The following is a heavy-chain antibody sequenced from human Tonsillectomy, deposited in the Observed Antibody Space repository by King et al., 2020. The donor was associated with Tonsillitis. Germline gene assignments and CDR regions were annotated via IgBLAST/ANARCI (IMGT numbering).Heavy chain of an antibody. D-gene: IGHD4-23*01. Sequence: VQLVESGGGLVQPGGSLKLSCAASGFTFSGSAMHWVRQASGKGLEWVGRIRSKANSYATAYAASVKGRFTISRDDSKNTAYLQMNSLKTEDTAVYYCTRLGLSYGGDYWGQGTLVTVSS. J-gene: IGHJ4*02. CDR2: IRSKANSYAT. CDR3: TRLGLSYGGDY. V-gene: IGHV3-73*02. CDR1: GFTFSGSA.